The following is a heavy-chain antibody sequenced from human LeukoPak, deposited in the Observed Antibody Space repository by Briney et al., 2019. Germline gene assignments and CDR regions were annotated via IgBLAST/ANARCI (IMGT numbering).Heavy chain of an antibody. CDR2: ISSSGSTI. CDR3: ARDRKVVVFTPAPGPHYGDSQP. Sequence: GGSLRLSCAASGFTFSSYEMNWVRQAPGKGLEWVSCISSSGSTIYYADSVKGRFTISRDNAKNSLYLQMNSLRAEDTAVYYCARDRKVVVFTPAPGPHYGDSQPWGQGTLVTVSS. CDR1: GFTFSSYE. V-gene: IGHV3-48*03. D-gene: IGHD4-17*01. J-gene: IGHJ5*02.